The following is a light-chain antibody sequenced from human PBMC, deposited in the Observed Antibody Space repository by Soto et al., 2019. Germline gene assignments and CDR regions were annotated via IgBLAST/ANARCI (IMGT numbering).Light chain of an antibody. J-gene: IGLJ2*01. CDR2: DVN. CDR1: SSDVGGYNY. CDR3: SSYTSSSTLVV. Sequence: QSVLTQPASVSGSPGQSITISCTGTSSDVGGYNYVSWYQQHPGKAPKLMIYDVNNRSSGVSNRFSGSKSGNTASLTISGLPAEDEADYYCSSYTSSSTLVVFGGGTKVTVL. V-gene: IGLV2-14*03.